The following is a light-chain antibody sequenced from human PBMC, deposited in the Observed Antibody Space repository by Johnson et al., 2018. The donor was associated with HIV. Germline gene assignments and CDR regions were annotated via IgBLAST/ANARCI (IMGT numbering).Light chain of an antibody. CDR2: DNN. CDR3: ATWDRSLTIGGT. J-gene: IGLJ1*01. V-gene: IGLV1-51*01. Sequence: QSVLTQPPSVSAAPGQKVTISCSGSSSNIGNNYVSWYQQFPGTAPKLLIYDNNKRPSGIPDRFSGSKSGTSATLGITGLQTGDEADYYCATWDRSLTIGGTFGTGTKVTVL. CDR1: SSNIGNNY.